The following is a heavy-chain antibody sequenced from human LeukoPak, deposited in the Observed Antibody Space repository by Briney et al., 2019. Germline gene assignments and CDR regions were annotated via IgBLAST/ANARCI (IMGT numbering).Heavy chain of an antibody. Sequence: PPGGSLRLSCAASGFTFSSYSMNWVRQAPGKGLEWVSHITASGTAMFYADSVKGRFTISRDNAKNSLYLQMNSLRDEDTAVYYCASRGSYRFEYWAQGTLVTVSS. V-gene: IGHV3-48*02. D-gene: IGHD1-26*01. CDR3: ASRGSYRFEY. CDR1: GFTFSSYS. CDR2: ITASGTAM. J-gene: IGHJ4*02.